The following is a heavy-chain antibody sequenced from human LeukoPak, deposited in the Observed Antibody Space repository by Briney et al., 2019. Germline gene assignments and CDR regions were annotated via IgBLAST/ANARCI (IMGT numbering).Heavy chain of an antibody. D-gene: IGHD3-22*01. CDR2: ISGSGGST. J-gene: IGHJ4*02. Sequence: GGSLRLSCAASGFSFSSYSMNWVRQAPGKGLEWVSAISGSGGSTYYADSVKGRFTISRDNSKNTLYLQMNSLRAEDTAVYYCAKASSSSGYYYYFDYWGQGTLVTVSS. CDR1: GFSFSSYS. V-gene: IGHV3-23*01. CDR3: AKASSSSGYYYYFDY.